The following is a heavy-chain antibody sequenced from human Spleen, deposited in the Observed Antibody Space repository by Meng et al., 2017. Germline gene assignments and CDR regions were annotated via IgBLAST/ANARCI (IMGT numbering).Heavy chain of an antibody. CDR1: GFTFSSYW. CDR3: VLLRDKRTSYGMDV. J-gene: IGHJ6*02. Sequence: GESLKISCAASGFTFSSYWMSWVRQAPGKGLEWVSYISSSGSTKYYADSVEGRFTISRDNAKNSLYLQMNSLRAEDTAVYYCVLLRDKRTSYGMDVWGQGTTVTVSS. CDR2: ISSSGSTK. D-gene: IGHD2-15*01. V-gene: IGHV3-48*04.